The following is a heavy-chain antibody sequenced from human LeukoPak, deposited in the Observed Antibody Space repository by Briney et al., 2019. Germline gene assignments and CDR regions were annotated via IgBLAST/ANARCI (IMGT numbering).Heavy chain of an antibody. J-gene: IGHJ4*02. CDR2: ISYDGSNK. CDR1: GFTFSSYG. D-gene: IGHD6-13*01. V-gene: IGHV3-30*18. CDR3: AKGRRGGSLIAADY. Sequence: GGSLRHSCAASGFTFSSYGMHWVRQAPGKGLEWVAVISYDGSNKYNADSVKGRFTISRDNSKNTLYLQMNSLRAEDTAVYYCAKGRRGGSLIAADYWGQGTLVTGSS.